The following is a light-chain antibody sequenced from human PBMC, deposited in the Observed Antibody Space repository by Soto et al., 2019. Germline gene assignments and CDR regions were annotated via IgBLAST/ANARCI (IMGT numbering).Light chain of an antibody. Sequence: QSVLTQPPSASGTSWQRVTISCSGSNSNIGSKYVYWYQQLPGTAPKLLLYRNNQRPSGVPDRFSGSKSGTSASLAISGLRSEDEADYYCAAWDNSLVGGPAFGGGTKVTVL. CDR1: NSNIGSKY. J-gene: IGLJ2*01. CDR3: AAWDNSLVGGPA. V-gene: IGLV1-47*01. CDR2: RNN.